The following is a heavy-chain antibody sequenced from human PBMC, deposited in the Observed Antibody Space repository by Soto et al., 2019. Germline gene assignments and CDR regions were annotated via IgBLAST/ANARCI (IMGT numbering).Heavy chain of an antibody. V-gene: IGHV3-33*01. CDR1: GFTFSSYG. CDR3: ARRSVGYCTNGVCSSYYYGMDV. Sequence: QVQLVESGGGVVQPGRSLRLSCAASGFTFSSYGMHWVRQAPGKGLEWVAVIWYDGSNKYYADSVKGRFTISRDNSKNTLYLQMNSMRAEDTAVYYCARRSVGYCTNGVCSSYYYGMDVWGQGTTVTVSS. J-gene: IGHJ6*02. D-gene: IGHD2-8*01. CDR2: IWYDGSNK.